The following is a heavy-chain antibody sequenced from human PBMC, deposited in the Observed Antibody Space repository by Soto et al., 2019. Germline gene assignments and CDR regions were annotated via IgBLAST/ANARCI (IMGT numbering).Heavy chain of an antibody. CDR1: GYTFTKYN. Sequence: QVQLLQSGAEVREPGASVRVSCTTSGYTFTKYNIHWLRQAPGQSLEWMGWINAGNGNTRYSQRFQGRVTMTADTSASVAHMAMASLTTEDTGTYFCARADRDYFGVADFVDSCGQGTLVLVSS. CDR2: INAGNGNT. CDR3: ARADRDYFGVADFVDS. D-gene: IGHD3-10*01. J-gene: IGHJ4*02. V-gene: IGHV1-3*01.